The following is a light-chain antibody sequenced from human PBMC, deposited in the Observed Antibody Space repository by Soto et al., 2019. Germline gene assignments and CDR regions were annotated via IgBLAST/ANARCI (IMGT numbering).Light chain of an antibody. J-gene: IGKJ1*01. CDR1: QSISDL. V-gene: IGKV1-5*03. Sequence: DIQMTQSPSTLSASVGDRVTITCLASQSISDLWAWYQHKPGKAPKLLIYKASVLKSGVTSRFSGSGSGTEYTLTISSLQPDDFASYYCQQYNGYWTLGQGTKVEI. CDR2: KAS. CDR3: QQYNGYWT.